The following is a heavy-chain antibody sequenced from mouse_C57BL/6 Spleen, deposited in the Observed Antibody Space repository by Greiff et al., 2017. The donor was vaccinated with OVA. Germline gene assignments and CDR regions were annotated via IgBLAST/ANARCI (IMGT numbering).Heavy chain of an antibody. CDR3: ARDGSEGYYAMDY. CDR2: IDPANGNT. CDR1: GFNIKNTY. D-gene: IGHD1-1*01. J-gene: IGHJ4*01. V-gene: IGHV14-3*01. Sequence: VQLKESVAELVRPGASVKLSCTASGFNIKNTYMHWVKQRPEQGLEWIGRIDPANGNTKYAPKFQGKATITADTSSNTAYLQLSSRTSEDTAIYYCARDGSEGYYAMDYWGQGTSVTVSS.